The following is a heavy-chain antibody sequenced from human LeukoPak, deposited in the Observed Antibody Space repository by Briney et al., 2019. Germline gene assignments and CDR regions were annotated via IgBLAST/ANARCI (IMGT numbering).Heavy chain of an antibody. V-gene: IGHV3-30*03. D-gene: IGHD5-24*01. Sequence: GGSLRLSCAASGFTFTNYGIHWVRQAPGKGLEWVAVISYDGNNKYYADSVKGRFSLSRDTAESTVYLQMNSLRAEDTAVYYCARDSDGYNYDFDYWGQGTPVTVSS. CDR2: ISYDGNNK. CDR1: GFTFTNYG. J-gene: IGHJ4*02. CDR3: ARDSDGYNYDFDY.